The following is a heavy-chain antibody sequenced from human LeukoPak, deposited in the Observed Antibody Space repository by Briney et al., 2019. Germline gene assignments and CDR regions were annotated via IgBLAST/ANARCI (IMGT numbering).Heavy chain of an antibody. V-gene: IGHV3-21*01. CDR2: ISSSSSYI. D-gene: IGHD1-14*01. CDR1: GFTFSSYR. CDR3: ARSLNRRESDAFDI. J-gene: IGHJ3*02. Sequence: GGSLRLSCAASGFTFSSYRMNWVRQAPGKGLEWVSSISSSSSYIYYADSVKGRFTISRDNAKNSLYLQMNSLRAEDTAVYYCARSLNRRESDAFDIWGQGTMVTVSS.